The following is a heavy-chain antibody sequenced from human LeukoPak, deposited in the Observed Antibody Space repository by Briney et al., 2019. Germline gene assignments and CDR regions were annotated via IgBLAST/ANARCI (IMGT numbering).Heavy chain of an antibody. V-gene: IGHV4-34*01. CDR2: INHSGST. D-gene: IGHD4-17*01. CDR3: AKTPDYGDYLNWFDP. CDR1: GGSFSDYY. Sequence: SETLSLTCAVYGGSFSDYYWSWIRQPPGKGLEWIGEINHSGSTNYNPSLKSRVTISVDTSKNQFSLKLSSVTAADTAVYYCAKTPDYGDYLNWFDPWGQGTLVTVSS. J-gene: IGHJ5*02.